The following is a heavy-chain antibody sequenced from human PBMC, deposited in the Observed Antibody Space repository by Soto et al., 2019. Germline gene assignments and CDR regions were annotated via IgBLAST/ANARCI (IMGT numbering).Heavy chain of an antibody. CDR3: ARGRASGSYYLLDY. V-gene: IGHV1-8*01. J-gene: IGHJ4*02. Sequence: ASVKVSCKASGNTFTSYDINWVVQSTGHGLEWMGWINPNSGNIGYAQKFQGRVTMTRDTAIRTAYMEVSRLRSDDTAVYYCARGRASGSYYLLDYWGQGTLVTVSS. D-gene: IGHD3-10*01. CDR2: INPNSGNI. CDR1: GNTFTSYD.